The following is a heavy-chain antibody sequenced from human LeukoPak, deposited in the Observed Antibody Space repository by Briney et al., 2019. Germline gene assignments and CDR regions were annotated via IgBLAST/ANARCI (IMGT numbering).Heavy chain of an antibody. Sequence: SEILSLTCAVYAESFTGYYWTWIRQPPGQGLEWIGEINHSGNTNYNPSLKSRVTISVDTSKNQFSLKLTSVTAADTAVYYCARRSLLWFGELGSGERVISDWGQGTLVTVSS. V-gene: IGHV4-34*01. CDR2: INHSGNT. D-gene: IGHD3-10*01. CDR3: ARRSLLWFGELGSGERVISD. J-gene: IGHJ4*02. CDR1: AESFTGYY.